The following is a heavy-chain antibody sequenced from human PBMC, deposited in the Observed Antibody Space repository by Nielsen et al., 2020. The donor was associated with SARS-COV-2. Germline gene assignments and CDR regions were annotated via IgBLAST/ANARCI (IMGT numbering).Heavy chain of an antibody. CDR1: GYTFTSYG. V-gene: IGHV1-18*04. J-gene: IGHJ5*02. D-gene: IGHD3-3*01. CDR3: ARSVLRFLEWFYERRDNSRSWFDP. Sequence: ASVKVSCKASGYTFTSYGIRWVRQAPGQGLEWIGWISAYNGNTNYAQKLQGRVTMTTDTSTSTAYMELRSLRSDDTAVYYCARSVLRFLEWFYERRDNSRSWFDPWGQGTLVTVSS. CDR2: ISAYNGNT.